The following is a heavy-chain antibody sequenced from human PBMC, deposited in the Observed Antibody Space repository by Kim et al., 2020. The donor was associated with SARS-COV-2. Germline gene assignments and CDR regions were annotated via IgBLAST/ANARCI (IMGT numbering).Heavy chain of an antibody. CDR3: ARPRSSTLQTLDY. J-gene: IGHJ4*02. CDR1: GYRFTSYW. D-gene: IGHD2-2*01. CDR2: IYPGDSDT. V-gene: IGHV5-51*01. Sequence: GESLQISCKGSGYRFTSYWIGWVRQMPGKGLEWMGIIYPGDSDTRYSPSFQGQVTISADKSISTAYLQWSSLKASDTAMYYCARPRSSTLQTLDYWGQGTLVTVSS.